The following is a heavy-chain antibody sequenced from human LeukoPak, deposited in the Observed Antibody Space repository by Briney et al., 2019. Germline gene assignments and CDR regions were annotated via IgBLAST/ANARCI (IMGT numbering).Heavy chain of an antibody. D-gene: IGHD5-12*01. CDR3: ARSPPSTGYDRFDT. Sequence: ASVKVSCKASGYMFNIYGISWGGQAPGQGLEWMGWISAFNGNTNYARNFQDRVTMTTDTSTSTAYMELTSLRSDDTAVYYCARSPPSTGYDRFDTWGQGTLVTVSS. CDR1: GYMFNIYG. CDR2: ISAFNGNT. J-gene: IGHJ4*02. V-gene: IGHV1-18*01.